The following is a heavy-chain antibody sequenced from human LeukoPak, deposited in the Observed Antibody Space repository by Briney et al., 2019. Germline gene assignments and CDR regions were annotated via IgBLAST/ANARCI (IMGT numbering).Heavy chain of an antibody. CDR1: GYSFTNHY. CDR2: IYTGDSYT. D-gene: IGHD3-10*01. J-gene: IGHJ4*02. V-gene: IGHV5-51*01. Sequence: GESLKISCKGSGYSFTNHYIGWVRLMPGKGLEWMGIIYTGDSYTRYSPSLQGQIAISAGKSISTAYLQWSSLKASDTGMYYCARRGYGSGNYYYPNWGQGTLVTVSS. CDR3: ARRGYGSGNYYYPN.